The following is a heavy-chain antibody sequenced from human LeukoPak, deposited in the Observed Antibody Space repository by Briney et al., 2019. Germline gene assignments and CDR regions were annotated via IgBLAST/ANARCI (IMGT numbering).Heavy chain of an antibody. CDR3: ARDQASHSRGGSSWYYGFDY. Sequence: PGGSLRLSCAASGFTFSSYSMNWVRQAPGKGLEWVSYISSSSSTIYYADSVKGRFTISRDNAKNSLYLQMNSLRAEDTAVYYCARDQASHSRGGSSWYYGFDYWGQGTLVTVSS. J-gene: IGHJ4*02. CDR1: GFTFSSYS. V-gene: IGHV3-48*01. D-gene: IGHD6-13*01. CDR2: ISSSSSTI.